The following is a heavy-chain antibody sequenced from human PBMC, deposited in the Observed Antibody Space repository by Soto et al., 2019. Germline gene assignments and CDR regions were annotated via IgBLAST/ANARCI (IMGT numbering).Heavy chain of an antibody. CDR2: IIPIFGTA. Sequence: QVQLVQSGAEVKKPGSSVKVSCKASGGTFSSYAISWVRQAPGQGLEWMGGIIPIFGTANYAQKFQGRVTITADESTSTAYMELGSLRSEDTAVYYCARGIVVVVAATPADYYYGMDVWGQGTTVTVSS. CDR1: GGTFSSYA. J-gene: IGHJ6*02. D-gene: IGHD2-15*01. V-gene: IGHV1-69*12. CDR3: ARGIVVVVAATPADYYYGMDV.